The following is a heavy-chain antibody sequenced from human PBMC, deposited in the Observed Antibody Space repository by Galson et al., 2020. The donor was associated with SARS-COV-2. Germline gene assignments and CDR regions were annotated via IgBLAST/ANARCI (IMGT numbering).Heavy chain of an antibody. CDR2: IYWDDDK. CDR1: GFSLSTSGVA. D-gene: IGHD1-26*01. Sequence: SGPTLVKPTQTLTLTCTFSGFSLSTSGVAVGWIRQPPGKALEWLGIIYWDDDKRYSPSLKSRLTITKGTSKNQVVLTMTNMDPVDTATYYCVHATEGPQSGTYYVDYWGQGALVTVSS. J-gene: IGHJ4*02. V-gene: IGHV2-5*02. CDR3: VHATEGPQSGTYYVDY.